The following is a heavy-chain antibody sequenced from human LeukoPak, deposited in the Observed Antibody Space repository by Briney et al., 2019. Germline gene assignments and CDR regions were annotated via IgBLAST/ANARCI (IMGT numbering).Heavy chain of an antibody. V-gene: IGHV3-74*01. Sequence: GGSLRLSCAASGFTFSSYWMHWVRQAPGKGLVWVSRINSDGSSTSYADSVKGRFTISRDNAKNTLYLQMNSLRAEDTAVYYCARVRYSSSWYYYYGMDVWDQGTTVTVSS. CDR2: INSDGSST. CDR1: GFTFSSYW. CDR3: ARVRYSSSWYYYYGMDV. D-gene: IGHD6-13*01. J-gene: IGHJ6*02.